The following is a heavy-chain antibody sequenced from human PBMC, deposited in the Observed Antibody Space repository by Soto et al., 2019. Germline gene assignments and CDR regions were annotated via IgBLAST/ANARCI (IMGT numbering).Heavy chain of an antibody. J-gene: IGHJ6*02. CDR3: AKRDFISTSCYYYYYYGMHV. V-gene: IGHV3-30*18. CDR2: ISYDGSNK. CDR1: GFTFSSYG. Sequence: PGGSLRLSCAASGFTFSSYGMHWVRQAPGKGLEWVAVISYDGSNKYYADSVKGRFTISRDNSKNTLYLQMNSLRAEDTAVYYCAKRDFISTSCYYYYYYGMHVWGQGTTVTVSS. D-gene: IGHD2-2*01.